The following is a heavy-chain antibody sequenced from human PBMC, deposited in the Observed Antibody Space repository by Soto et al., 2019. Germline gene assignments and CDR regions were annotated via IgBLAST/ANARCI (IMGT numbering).Heavy chain of an antibody. CDR3: ANSFDWLLGGGGGYFDY. D-gene: IGHD3-9*01. J-gene: IGHJ4*02. V-gene: IGHV3-23*01. CDR1: GFTFSSYA. Sequence: GGSLRLSCAASGFTFSSYAMSWVRQAPGKGLEWVSTISGRGGSTYYADSVRGRFTISRDNSKNTLYLQMNSLRAEDRAVYSCANSFDWLLGGGGGYFDYWGQGALVTVSS. CDR2: ISGRGGST.